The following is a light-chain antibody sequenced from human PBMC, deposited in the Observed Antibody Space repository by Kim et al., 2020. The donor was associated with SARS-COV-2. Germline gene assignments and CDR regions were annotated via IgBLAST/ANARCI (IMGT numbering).Light chain of an antibody. V-gene: IGLV3-21*04. Sequence: APGKTARSTCGGNNIGSKSVHWYQQKPGQAPVLVIYYHSDRPSGIPERFSGSNSGNTATLTISRVEAGDEADYYCQVWDSSSDHWVFGGGTQLTVL. CDR1: NIGSKS. CDR2: YHS. J-gene: IGLJ3*02. CDR3: QVWDSSSDHWV.